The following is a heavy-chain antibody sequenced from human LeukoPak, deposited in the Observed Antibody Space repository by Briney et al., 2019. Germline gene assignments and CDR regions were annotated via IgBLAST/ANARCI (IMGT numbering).Heavy chain of an antibody. Sequence: GASVKVSCKTSGYTFTTYGVSWVRQAPGQGFEWMGWVSGYTGNTNYAERFQGRVTMTTDTPTTTVYMELTSLRSDDTAVYYCARGEVSASLYYFDFWGQGTLVTVS. J-gene: IGHJ4*02. CDR1: GYTFTTYG. V-gene: IGHV1-18*01. CDR3: ARGEVSASLYYFDF. D-gene: IGHD2-2*01. CDR2: VSGYTGNT.